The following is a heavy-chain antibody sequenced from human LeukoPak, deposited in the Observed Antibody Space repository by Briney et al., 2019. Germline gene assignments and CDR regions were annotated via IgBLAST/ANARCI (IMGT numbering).Heavy chain of an antibody. CDR3: ARDERLNDFWSGYYLKYNWFDP. D-gene: IGHD3-3*01. CDR1: GFTSSNA. CDR2: ISYDGSNK. Sequence: GGSLRLSCAASGFTSSNALHWVRQAPGKGLEWVAVISYDGSNKYYADSVKGGFTISRDNSENTLYLQTNSLRAEDTAVYYCARDERLNDFWSGYYLKYNWFDPWGQGTLVTVSS. J-gene: IGHJ5*02. V-gene: IGHV3-30-3*01.